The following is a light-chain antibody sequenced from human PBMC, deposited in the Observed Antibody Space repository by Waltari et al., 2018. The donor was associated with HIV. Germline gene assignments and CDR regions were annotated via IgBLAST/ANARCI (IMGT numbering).Light chain of an antibody. J-gene: IGKJ2*01. CDR3: QQYKTWPYT. CDR1: QSVGTK. Sequence: EIVMTQSPATLSVSPGERATVSCRASQSVGTKLAWYQYKVGQAPRLPVYDASTKTTQNPSRFSGSGSGTEFTLIISSLQSEDFEEYYCQQYKTWPYTFGQGTRLEIK. V-gene: IGKV3-15*01. CDR2: DAS.